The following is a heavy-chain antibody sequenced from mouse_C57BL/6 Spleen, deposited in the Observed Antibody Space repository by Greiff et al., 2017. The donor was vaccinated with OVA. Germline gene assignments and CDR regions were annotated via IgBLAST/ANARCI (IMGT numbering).Heavy chain of an antibody. CDR2: IDPSDSYT. D-gene: IGHD1-1*01. J-gene: IGHJ2*01. CDR1: GYTFTSYW. V-gene: IGHV1-50*01. Sequence: QQSCKASGYTFTSYWMQWVKQRPGQGLEWIGEIDPSDSYTNYNQKFKGKATLTVDTSSSTAYMQLSSLTSEDSAVYYCARKAYYYGSSYYFDYWGQGTTLTVSS. CDR3: ARKAYYYGSSYYFDY.